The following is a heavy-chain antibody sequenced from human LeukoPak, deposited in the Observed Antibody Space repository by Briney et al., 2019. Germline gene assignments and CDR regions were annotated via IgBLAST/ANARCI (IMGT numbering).Heavy chain of an antibody. CDR3: VRVRGLRFLEWFDY. V-gene: IGHV4-61*02. J-gene: IGHJ5*01. CDR1: GGSISSGSYY. D-gene: IGHD3-3*01. CDR2: IYTSGST. Sequence: SQTLSLTCTVSGGSISSGSYYWSWIRQPAGKGLEWIGRIYTSGSTNYNPSLKSRVTISVDTSKNQFSLKLSSVTAADTAVYYCVRVRGLRFLEWFDYWGQGTLVTVSS.